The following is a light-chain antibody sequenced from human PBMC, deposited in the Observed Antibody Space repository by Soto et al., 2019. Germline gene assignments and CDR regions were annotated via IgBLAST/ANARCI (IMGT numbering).Light chain of an antibody. V-gene: IGLV2-14*01. J-gene: IGLJ1*01. CDR1: SSDVGGYHY. CDR3: SSYTSGSTLFV. Sequence: QSVLTQPASVSGSPGQSITISCTGTSSDVGGYHYVSWYQQHPGKAPKLMIYEVSDRPSGVSNRFSGSKSGNTASLTISGLQAEDEADYYCSSYTSGSTLFVFGTGTKLTVL. CDR2: EVS.